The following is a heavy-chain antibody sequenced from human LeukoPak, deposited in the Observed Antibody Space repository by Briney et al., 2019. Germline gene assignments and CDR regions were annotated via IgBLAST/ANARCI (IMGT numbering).Heavy chain of an antibody. V-gene: IGHV3-30*18. D-gene: IGHD2-15*01. CDR3: AKDGAYCSGGSCYPRGYFDY. CDR2: ISYDGSNK. Sequence: GGSLRLSCAASGFTFSSYGMYWVRQAPGKGLEWVAVISYDGSNKYYADSVKGRFTISRDNPKNTLYLQMNSLRAEDTAVYYCAKDGAYCSGGSCYPRGYFDYWGQGTLVTVSS. J-gene: IGHJ4*02. CDR1: GFTFSSYG.